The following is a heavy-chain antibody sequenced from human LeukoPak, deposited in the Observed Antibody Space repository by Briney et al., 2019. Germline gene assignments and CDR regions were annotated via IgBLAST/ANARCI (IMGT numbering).Heavy chain of an antibody. V-gene: IGHV1-2*02. CDR1: GHTFSAYY. D-gene: IGHD1-1*01. CDR3: ARGAVRNTANWFFHMDV. CDR2: INPDSGDT. Sequence: ASVKVSCKASGHTFSAYYVHWVRQAPGQGLEWMGWINPDSGDTTYAQKFQGRVTMTRDTSISTAYMELSRLRSDDTAVYYCARGAVRNTANWFFHMDVWGKGTTVAVSS. J-gene: IGHJ6*04.